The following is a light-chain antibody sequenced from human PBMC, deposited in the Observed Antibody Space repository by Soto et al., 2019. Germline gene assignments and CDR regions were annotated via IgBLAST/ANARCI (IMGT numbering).Light chain of an antibody. CDR2: DAS. V-gene: IGKV1-33*01. CDR3: QQYDNLVT. J-gene: IGKJ5*01. Sequence: DIQMTQSPSSLSASVGDRVTITCQASQDISNYLNWYQQKPGKAPKLLIYDASNLETGAPSRFSGSGSGTDFTFTISSLQPEDIATYYCQQYDNLVTFGQGTRLENK. CDR1: QDISNY.